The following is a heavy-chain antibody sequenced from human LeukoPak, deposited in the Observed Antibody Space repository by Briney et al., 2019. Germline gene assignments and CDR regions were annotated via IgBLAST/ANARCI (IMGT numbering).Heavy chain of an antibody. J-gene: IGHJ6*02. D-gene: IGHD2-2*02. CDR2: IWYDGSNK. V-gene: IGHV3-33*01. Sequence: GPLRLSCAASGFTFSSYGMHWVRQAPGKGLEWVAVIWYDGSNKYYADSVKGRFTISRDNSKNTLYLQMNSLRAEDTAVYYCARDDIPLYYYYNGMDVWGQGTTVTVSS. CDR3: ARDDIPLYYYYNGMDV. CDR1: GFTFSSYG.